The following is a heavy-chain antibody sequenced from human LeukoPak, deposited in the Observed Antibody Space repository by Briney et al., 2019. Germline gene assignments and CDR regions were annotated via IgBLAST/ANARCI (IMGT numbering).Heavy chain of an antibody. Sequence: GRSLRLSCAASGFTFSSYGMHWVRQAPGKGLEWVAVIWYDGSNKYYADSVKGRFTISRDNSKNTLYLQMNSLRAEDTAVYYCARGSALRYFDWLSFLPDYWGQGTLVTVSS. CDR2: IWYDGSNK. J-gene: IGHJ4*02. V-gene: IGHV3-33*01. CDR1: GFTFSSYG. CDR3: ARGSALRYFDWLSFLPDY. D-gene: IGHD3-9*01.